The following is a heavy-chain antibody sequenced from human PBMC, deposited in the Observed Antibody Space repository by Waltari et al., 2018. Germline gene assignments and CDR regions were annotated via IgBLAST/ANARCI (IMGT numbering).Heavy chain of an antibody. J-gene: IGHJ4*02. Sequence: EVQLLESGGGLVQPGGSLRLSCAASGFTFSSYAMSWVRQAPGKGLEWVSGISGSGGSTDYADSVKGRFTISRDNSKNTLYLQMNSLRAEDTAVYYCAKDRYVVGATVADYWGQGTLVTVSS. CDR3: AKDRYVVGATVADY. D-gene: IGHD1-26*01. CDR2: ISGSGGST. CDR1: GFTFSSYA. V-gene: IGHV3-23*01.